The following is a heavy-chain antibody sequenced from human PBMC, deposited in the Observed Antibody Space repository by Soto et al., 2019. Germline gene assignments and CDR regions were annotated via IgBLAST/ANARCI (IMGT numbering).Heavy chain of an antibody. D-gene: IGHD1-1*01. Sequence: GGSLRLSCAASGFTFSDHYMDWVRQAPGKGLEWVGRTRNKPNSYTTEYAASVRGRFTISSDDSKNSLYLQMNSLKTEDTAVYYCATTSPQTGSRGAAAFDYWGQGTLVTVSS. CDR3: ATTSPQTGSRGAAAFDY. V-gene: IGHV3-72*01. CDR1: GFTFSDHY. J-gene: IGHJ4*02. CDR2: TRNKPNSYTT.